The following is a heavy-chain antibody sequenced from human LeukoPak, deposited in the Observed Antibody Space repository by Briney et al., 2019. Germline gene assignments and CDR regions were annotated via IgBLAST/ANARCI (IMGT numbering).Heavy chain of an antibody. J-gene: IGHJ6*02. CDR3: ARDLRYDFWSGYKDV. Sequence: SVKVACKASGYTFPSYGISWVRQAPGQGLEWMGWISAYKGNTNYAQKLQGRVTMTTDTSTSTAYMELRSLRSDDTAVYYCARDLRYDFWSGYKDVWGQGTTVTVSS. CDR2: ISAYKGNT. V-gene: IGHV1-18*01. D-gene: IGHD3-3*01. CDR1: GYTFPSYG.